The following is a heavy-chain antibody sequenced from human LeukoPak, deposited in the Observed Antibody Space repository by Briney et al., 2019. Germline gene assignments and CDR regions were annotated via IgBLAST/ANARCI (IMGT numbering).Heavy chain of an antibody. CDR1: GGTFSSYA. Sequence: SVKVSCKASGGTFSSYAISWVRQAPGQGLEWMGGIIPIFGTANYAQKFQGRVTITADESTSTAYMELSSLRSEDTAVYYCARGYDSSGLGYDAFDIWGQGTMVTVSS. V-gene: IGHV1-69*13. D-gene: IGHD3-22*01. J-gene: IGHJ3*02. CDR3: ARGYDSSGLGYDAFDI. CDR2: IIPIFGTA.